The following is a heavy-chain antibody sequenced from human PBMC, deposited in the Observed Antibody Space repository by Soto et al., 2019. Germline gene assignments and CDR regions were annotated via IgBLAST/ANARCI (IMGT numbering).Heavy chain of an antibody. CDR3: ARDKYDFWSGNYGMDV. CDR1: GYTFTSYY. J-gene: IGHJ6*02. D-gene: IGHD3-3*01. CDR2: INPSGGST. Sequence: ASVKVSCKASGYTFTSYYMHWVRQAPRQGLEWMGIINPSGGSTSYAQKFQGRVTMTRDTSTSTVYMELSSLRSEDTAVYYCARDKYDFWSGNYGMDVWGQGTTVTVSS. V-gene: IGHV1-46*01.